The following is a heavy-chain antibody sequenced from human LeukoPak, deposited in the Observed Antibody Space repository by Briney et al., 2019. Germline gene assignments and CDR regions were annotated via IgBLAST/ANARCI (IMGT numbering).Heavy chain of an antibody. CDR3: ARANNWFDP. Sequence: PSETLSLTCTVSGGSISSYYWSWIRQPPGKGLEWIGYIYYSGSTNYNPSLKSRVTISVDTSKNQFSLKLSSVTAAGTAVYYCARANNWFDPWGQGTLSPSPQ. J-gene: IGHJ5*02. CDR2: IYYSGST. V-gene: IGHV4-59*01. CDR1: GGSISSYY.